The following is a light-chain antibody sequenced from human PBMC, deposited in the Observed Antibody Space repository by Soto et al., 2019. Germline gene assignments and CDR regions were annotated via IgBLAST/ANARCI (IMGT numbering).Light chain of an antibody. J-gene: IGKJ4*01. Sequence: EIVLTQSPGTLSLSPGEEATLSFRASQSVDSNYLAWYQQEPGQTPRLIIYGASGRADGIPHRFSGSGFGTDFTLTISKVEPEDFAVYFCQQYGSSPLTFGGGTKVDNK. CDR2: GAS. CDR3: QQYGSSPLT. CDR1: QSVDSNY. V-gene: IGKV3-20*01.